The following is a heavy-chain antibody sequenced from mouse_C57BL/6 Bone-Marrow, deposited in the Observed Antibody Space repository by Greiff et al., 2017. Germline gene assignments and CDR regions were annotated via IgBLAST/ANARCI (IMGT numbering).Heavy chain of an antibody. CDR3: ARYRGTTVDY. CDR1: GFTFTDYY. J-gene: IGHJ2*01. V-gene: IGHV7-3*01. Sequence: EVMLVESGGGLVQPGGSLSLSCAASGFTFTDYYMSWVRQPPGKALAWLGFIRNKDNGYTTEYSASVKGRFTISRDNSQSILYLPMNALRAEYSATYYCARYRGTTVDYWGQGTTLTVSS. CDR2: IRNKDNGYTT. D-gene: IGHD1-1*01.